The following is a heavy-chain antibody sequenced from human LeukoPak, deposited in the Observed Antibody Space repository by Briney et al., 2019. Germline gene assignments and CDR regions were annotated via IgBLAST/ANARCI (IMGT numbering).Heavy chain of an antibody. D-gene: IGHD2-21*01. Sequence: GGSLRLSCAASGFTFSYYGMSWVRQAPGKGLEWVSGFGHNGGITYADSVKGRFTISRDNAKNTLYLQMNSLRAEDTAVYFCAKQAGWGGFFYFLPFDFWGRGTLVTVSS. J-gene: IGHJ4*02. CDR2: FGHNGGIT. V-gene: IGHV3-23*01. CDR1: GFTFSYYG. CDR3: AKQAGWGGFFYFLPFDF.